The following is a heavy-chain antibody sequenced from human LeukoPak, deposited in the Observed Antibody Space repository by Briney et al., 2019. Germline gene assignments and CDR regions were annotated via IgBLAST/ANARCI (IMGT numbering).Heavy chain of an antibody. V-gene: IGHV3-7*03. J-gene: IGHJ2*01. CDR2: IKQDGSVK. CDR3: ARLTGDDWYFDL. CDR1: RFTFSSYW. D-gene: IGHD7-27*01. Sequence: GGSLRLSCAASRFTFSSYWMSWVRQAPGKGLDRVANIKQDGSVKYYVDSVKGRFTISRDNAKNSLYLQMNSLRAEDTAVYFCARLTGDDWYFDLWGRGTLVTVSS.